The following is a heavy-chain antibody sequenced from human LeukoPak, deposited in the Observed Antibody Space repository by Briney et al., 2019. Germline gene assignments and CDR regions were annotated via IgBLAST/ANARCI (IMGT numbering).Heavy chain of an antibody. CDR1: GGSTNYYY. V-gene: IGHV4-59*01. D-gene: IGHD3-22*01. Sequence: SETLSLTCTVSGGSTNYYYWSWIRQPPGRGLEYIGYIYSSGSTNYNPSLKSRVTMSVDTSKNQFSLKLSSVTAADTAVYYCARDSRYSDTSGYYYSHYYMDVWGKGTTVTVSS. CDR3: ARDSRYSDTSGYYYSHYYMDV. J-gene: IGHJ6*03. CDR2: IYSSGST.